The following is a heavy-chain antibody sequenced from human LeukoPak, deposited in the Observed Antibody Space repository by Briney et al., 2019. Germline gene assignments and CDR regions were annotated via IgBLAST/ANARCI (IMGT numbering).Heavy chain of an antibody. V-gene: IGHV3-23*01. CDR3: AKEFSGSYYPMWFDP. CDR1: GFTFSSYA. Sequence: GGSLRLSCAASGFTFSSYAMSWVRQAPGKGLEWVSAISGSGGSTYYADSVKGRFTISRDNSRNTLYLQMNSLRAEDTAVYYCAKEFSGSYYPMWFDPWGQGTLVTVSS. D-gene: IGHD1-26*01. CDR2: ISGSGGST. J-gene: IGHJ5*02.